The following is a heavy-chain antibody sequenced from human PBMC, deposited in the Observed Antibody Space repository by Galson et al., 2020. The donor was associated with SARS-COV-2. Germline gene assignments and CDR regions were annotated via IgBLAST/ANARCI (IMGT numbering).Heavy chain of an antibody. CDR3: SRGQGYGSSWSIVDPFDQ. CDR2: IYYGGTT. J-gene: IGHJ4*02. V-gene: IGHV4-39*07. Sequence: SQTLSLTCTLSGGSISTNNCFWGWIRHPPGKGREWIGSIYYGGTTYYNPPLKSRLTISMDTSKNQFSLKLSSVTAADTAMYYCSRGQGYGSSWSIVDPFDQRGKGTLVTVSS. D-gene: IGHD6-13*01. CDR1: GGSISTNNCF.